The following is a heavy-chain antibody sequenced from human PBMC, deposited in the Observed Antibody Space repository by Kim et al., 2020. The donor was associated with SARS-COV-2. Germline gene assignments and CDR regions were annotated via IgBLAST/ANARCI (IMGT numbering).Heavy chain of an antibody. J-gene: IGHJ6*02. CDR3: AKDGPRLYYYYGMDV. D-gene: IGHD2-21*02. CDR1: GFTFSTYG. CDR2: ISYDGSNK. Sequence: GGSLRLSCAASGFTFSTYGMHWVRQAPGKGLEWVAVISYDGSNKYYANSVKGRFTISRDNSKNTLYLQMNSLRAEDTAVYYCAKDGPRLYYYYGMDVWGQGTTVTVSS. V-gene: IGHV3-30*18.